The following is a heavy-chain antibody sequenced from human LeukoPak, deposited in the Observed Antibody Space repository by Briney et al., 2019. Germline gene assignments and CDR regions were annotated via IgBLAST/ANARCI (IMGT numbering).Heavy chain of an antibody. V-gene: IGHV1-2*02. CDR1: GYTFSGYY. CDR2: INPNSGT. D-gene: IGHD6-13*01. Sequence: GASVKVSCKASGYTFSGYYIHWVRQGPGQGLEWMGWINPNSGTNYAQNFQGRVTMTRDTSISTAYMELSRLRSDDTAVYYCAREEQHQRGRHFEYWGQGTLVTVPS. CDR3: AREEQHQRGRHFEY. J-gene: IGHJ4*02.